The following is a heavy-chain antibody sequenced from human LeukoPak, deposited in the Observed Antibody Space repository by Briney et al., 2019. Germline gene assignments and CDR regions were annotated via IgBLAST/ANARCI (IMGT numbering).Heavy chain of an antibody. Sequence: SETLSLTCTVSGGSISSYYWSWIRQPPGKGLEWIGYIYYSGSTNYNPSLKSRVTISVDTSKNQFSLKLSSVTAADTAVYYCARGNFYSYALDPFDYWGQGTLVTVSS. CDR3: ARGNFYSYALDPFDY. D-gene: IGHD5-18*01. J-gene: IGHJ4*02. CDR1: GGSISSYY. CDR2: IYYSGST. V-gene: IGHV4-59*01.